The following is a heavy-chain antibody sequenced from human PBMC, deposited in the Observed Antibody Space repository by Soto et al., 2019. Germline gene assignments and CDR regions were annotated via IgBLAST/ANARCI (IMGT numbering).Heavy chain of an antibody. Sequence: ASVKVSCKASGYTFTGYYLHWVRQAPGQGLEWMGWINPKSGGTKYAQNFQGRVTMTRDTSISTAYMDLSRLRSDDTAIYYCARGGSTWYGDNWLDPWGPGTLVTVSS. J-gene: IGHJ5*02. D-gene: IGHD6-13*01. V-gene: IGHV1-2*02. CDR1: GYTFTGYY. CDR2: INPKSGGT. CDR3: ARGGSTWYGDNWLDP.